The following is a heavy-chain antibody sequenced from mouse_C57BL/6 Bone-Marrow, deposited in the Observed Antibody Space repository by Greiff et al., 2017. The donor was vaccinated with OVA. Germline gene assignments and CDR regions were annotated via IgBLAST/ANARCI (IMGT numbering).Heavy chain of an antibody. CDR2: IWSDGST. V-gene: IGHV2-6-1*01. J-gene: IGHJ4*01. CDR3: ARHYSNYEDYYAMDY. CDR1: GFSLTSYG. D-gene: IGHD2-5*01. Sequence: VKLEESGPGLVAPSQSLSITCTVSGFSLTSYGVHWVRQPPGKGLEWLVVIWSDGSTTYNSALKSRLSISKDNSKSQVFLKMNSLQTDDTAMYYCARHYSNYEDYYAMDYWGQGTSVTVSS.